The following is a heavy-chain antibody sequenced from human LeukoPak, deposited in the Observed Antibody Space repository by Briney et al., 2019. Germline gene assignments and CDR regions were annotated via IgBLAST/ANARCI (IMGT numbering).Heavy chain of an antibody. CDR3: ARDADIVATFPPEGFDY. J-gene: IGHJ4*02. D-gene: IGHD5-12*01. CDR2: INTNTGNP. CDR1: GYTFTSYA. Sequence: ASVKVSCKASGYTFTSYAMNWVRQAPGQGLEWMGWINTNTGNPTYAQGFTGRFVFSLDTSVSTAYLQISSLKAEDTAVYYCARDADIVATFPPEGFDYWGQGTLVTVSS. V-gene: IGHV7-4-1*02.